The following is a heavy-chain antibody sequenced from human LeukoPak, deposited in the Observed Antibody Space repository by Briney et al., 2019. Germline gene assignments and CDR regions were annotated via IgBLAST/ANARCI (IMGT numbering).Heavy chain of an antibody. V-gene: IGHV1-18*01. Sequence: ASVKVSCKASGYTFTSYGVSCVRQAPGQGLKWMGWISAYNGNTNYAQKLQGRVTMTTDTSTSTAYMELRSLRSDDTAVYYCARGDYGSGSYRYFDYWGQGTLVTVSS. D-gene: IGHD3-10*01. CDR1: GYTFTSYG. CDR2: ISAYNGNT. CDR3: ARGDYGSGSYRYFDY. J-gene: IGHJ4*02.